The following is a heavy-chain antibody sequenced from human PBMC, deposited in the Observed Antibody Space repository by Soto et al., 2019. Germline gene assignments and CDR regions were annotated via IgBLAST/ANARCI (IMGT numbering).Heavy chain of an antibody. J-gene: IGHJ6*02. CDR2: IIPIFGTA. CDR3: AGGGPLQKGPDYYYGMDV. CDR1: GGTFSSYA. V-gene: IGHV1-69*13. D-gene: IGHD1-26*01. Sequence: GASVKVSCKASGGTFSSYAISWVRQAPGQGLEWMGGIIPIFGTASYAQKFQGRVTITADESTSTAYMELSSLRSEDTAVYYCAGGGPLQKGPDYYYGMDVWGQGTTVTVSS.